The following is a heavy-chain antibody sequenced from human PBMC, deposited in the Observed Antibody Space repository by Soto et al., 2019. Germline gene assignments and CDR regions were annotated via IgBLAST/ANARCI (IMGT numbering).Heavy chain of an antibody. D-gene: IGHD4-17*01. CDR2: MNPNNGKT. CDR3: ARGRWGLTTSNWLDP. J-gene: IGHJ5*02. Sequence: QVQLVQSGAEVKKPGASVKVSCKASRYTFTSYDMYWVRQATGQGLEWMGWMNPNNGKTVYAQKFQGRVTMTRNNSISTAYMELSSLRSEDTAVYYCARGRWGLTTSNWLDPWGQGTLVTVSS. V-gene: IGHV1-8*01. CDR1: RYTFTSYD.